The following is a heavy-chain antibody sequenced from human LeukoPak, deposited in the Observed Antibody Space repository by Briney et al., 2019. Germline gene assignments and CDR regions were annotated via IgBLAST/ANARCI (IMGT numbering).Heavy chain of an antibody. J-gene: IGHJ3*02. CDR2: ISSSSSYI. D-gene: IGHD3-9*01. CDR1: GFTFSSHS. CDR3: ARDSDWDDAFDI. V-gene: IGHV3-21*01. Sequence: GGSLRLSCAASGFTFSSHSMNWVRQAPGKGLEWVSSISSSSSYIYYADSVKGRFTISRDNAKNSLYLQMNSLRAEDTAVYYCARDSDWDDAFDIWGQGTMVTVSS.